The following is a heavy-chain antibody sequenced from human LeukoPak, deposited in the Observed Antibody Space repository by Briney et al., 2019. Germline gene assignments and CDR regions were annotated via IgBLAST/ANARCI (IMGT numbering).Heavy chain of an antibody. Sequence: ASVKVSCKASGYTFTGYYMHWVRQAPGQGLEWMGRINPNSGGTNYAQKFQGRVTMTRDTSISTAYMELSRLRSDDTAVYYCARESLWDYYGSGSWDFDYWGQGTLVTVSS. CDR2: INPNSGGT. J-gene: IGHJ4*02. V-gene: IGHV1-2*06. D-gene: IGHD3-10*01. CDR1: GYTFTGYY. CDR3: ARESLWDYYGSGSWDFDY.